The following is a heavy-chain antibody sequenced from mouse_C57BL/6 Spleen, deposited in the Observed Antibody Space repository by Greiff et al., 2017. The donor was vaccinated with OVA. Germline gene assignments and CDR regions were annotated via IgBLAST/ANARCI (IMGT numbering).Heavy chain of an antibody. CDR1: GYTFTSYW. Sequence: QVQLQQPGAELVMPGASVKLSCKASGYTFTSYWMHWVKQRPGQGLEWIGEIDPSDSYTNYNQKFKGKSTLTVDKSSSTAYMQLSSLTSEDSAVYYCARGGYGYDVGDYFDYWGQGTTLTVSS. J-gene: IGHJ2*01. V-gene: IGHV1-69*01. CDR2: IDPSDSYT. D-gene: IGHD2-2*01. CDR3: ARGGYGYDVGDYFDY.